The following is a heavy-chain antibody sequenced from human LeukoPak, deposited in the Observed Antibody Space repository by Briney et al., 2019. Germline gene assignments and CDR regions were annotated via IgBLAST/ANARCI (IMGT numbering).Heavy chain of an antibody. J-gene: IGHJ5*02. V-gene: IGHV4-30-4*01. Sequence: SETLSLTCTASGGSISSGDYCWSWIRQPPGKGLEWIAYMYYSGSTYYNPSLKSRVTMSADTSKNQLSLKLSSVTAADTAVYYCARPYYYDSRIDPWGQGILVTVSS. CDR2: MYYSGST. D-gene: IGHD3-22*01. CDR3: ARPYYYDSRIDP. CDR1: GGSISSGDYC.